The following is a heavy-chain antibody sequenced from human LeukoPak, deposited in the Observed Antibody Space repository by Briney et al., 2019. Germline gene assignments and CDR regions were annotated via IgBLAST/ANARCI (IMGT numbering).Heavy chain of an antibody. J-gene: IGHJ2*01. D-gene: IGHD1-14*01. CDR3: ARRNWAYWYFDL. CDR2: MNPHSGKS. Sequence: GASVKVSCTASGYTFTSFDINWVRQASGQGLEWMGWMNPHSGKSDFAQKFQGRVTLTRNTSISTAYMELSSLRSEESAIYYCARRNWAYWYFDLWGRGTPVTVSS. V-gene: IGHV1-8*01. CDR1: GYTFTSFD.